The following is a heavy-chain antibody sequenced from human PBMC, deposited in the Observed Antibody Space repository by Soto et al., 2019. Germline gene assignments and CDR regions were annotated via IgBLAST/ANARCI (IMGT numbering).Heavy chain of an antibody. V-gene: IGHV3-13*01. D-gene: IGHD1-1*01. Sequence: EVQLVESGGGLVQPGGSLRLSCAASGFTLSGYDIHWVRQATGKGLEWVSGIGSAGDTYYEGSVKGRFTISRENAKNSLYLQMNSLRVGDTAVYYCTRKTPTTGMAVWGQGTTVTVAS. CDR2: IGSAGDT. CDR1: GFTLSGYD. J-gene: IGHJ6*02. CDR3: TRKTPTTGMAV.